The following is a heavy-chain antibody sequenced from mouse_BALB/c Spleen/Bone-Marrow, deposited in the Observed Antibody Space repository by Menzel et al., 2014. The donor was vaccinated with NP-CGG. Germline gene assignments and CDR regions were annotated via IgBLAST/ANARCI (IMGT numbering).Heavy chain of an antibody. CDR1: GYSFTGYT. Sequence: DVQLQESGPELVKPGASMKISCKASGYSFTGYTTNWVKQSHGKNLEWIGLINPYNGGTNYNQKFKDKATLTVDKSSSTAYMELLSLTSEDSAVYYCAREATTGYYFDYWGQGTTLTVSS. CDR3: AREATTGYYFDY. D-gene: IGHD1-1*01. CDR2: INPYNGGT. J-gene: IGHJ2*01. V-gene: IGHV1-18*01.